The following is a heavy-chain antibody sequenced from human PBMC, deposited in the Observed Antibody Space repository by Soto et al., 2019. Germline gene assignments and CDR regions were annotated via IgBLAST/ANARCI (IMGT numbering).Heavy chain of an antibody. D-gene: IGHD6-19*01. Sequence: SETLFLTCTVSGDSISSGSYWGWIRQPPGEGPEWIASIYHGGTTFYNPSLKSRISISVDTSKNQFSLRLTSVTAADTATYYCARVHVMVVAGSTFDYWGPGTLVTVSS. J-gene: IGHJ4*03. CDR3: ARVHVMVVAGSTFDY. CDR2: IYHGGTT. CDR1: GDSISSGSY. V-gene: IGHV4-38-2*02.